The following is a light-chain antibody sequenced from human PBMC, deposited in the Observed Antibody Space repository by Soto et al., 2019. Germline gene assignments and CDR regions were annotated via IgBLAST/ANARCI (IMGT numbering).Light chain of an antibody. CDR3: QQYYSTPQGLT. CDR1: QSVLYSSNNKNY. V-gene: IGKV4-1*01. CDR2: WAS. Sequence: DIVMTQSPDSLAVSLGERATINCKSSQSVLYSSNNKNYLAWYQQKPGQPPKLLIYWASTRESGVPDRFSGSGSGTDFTLTISSRQAEDVAVYYCQQYYSTPQGLTFGGGTKVEIK. J-gene: IGKJ4*01.